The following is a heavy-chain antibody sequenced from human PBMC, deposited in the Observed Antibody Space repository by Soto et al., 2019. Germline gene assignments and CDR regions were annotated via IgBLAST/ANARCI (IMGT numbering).Heavy chain of an antibody. CDR3: AKDLFWAAAGPDY. CDR2: ISHDGSNK. D-gene: IGHD6-13*01. Sequence: QVQLVESGGGVVQPGRSLRLSCAASGFTFSSYGMHWVRQAPGKGLEWVAVISHDGSNKYYADSVKGRFTISRDNSKNTLYLQMNSLRAEDTAVYYCAKDLFWAAAGPDYWGQGTLVTVSS. CDR1: GFTFSSYG. V-gene: IGHV3-30*18. J-gene: IGHJ4*02.